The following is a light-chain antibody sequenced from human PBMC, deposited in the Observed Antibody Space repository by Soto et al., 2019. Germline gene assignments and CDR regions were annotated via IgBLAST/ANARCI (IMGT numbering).Light chain of an antibody. J-gene: IGKJ4*01. CDR1: QSLLHSSGNTF. V-gene: IGKV2-28*01. Sequence: DIVMTQSPLSLPVTPGEPASISCRSSQSLLHSSGNTFLDWYLQKPGQSPQLLIYLGSIRASGVPDRFSGSGSGTVFTLKISRVEAEDVGTYYCMQALQTVTFGGGTKVEIK. CDR2: LGS. CDR3: MQALQTVT.